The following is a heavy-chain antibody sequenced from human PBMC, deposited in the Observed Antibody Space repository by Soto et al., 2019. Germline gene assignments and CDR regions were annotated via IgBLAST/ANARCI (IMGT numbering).Heavy chain of an antibody. Sequence: EVHLLESGGALVQPGGSLRLSCTVSGISFSDYPMDWVRQAPGKGLEWVSRISGTSLSTYYADSVKGRFTISRDNSNNTLYLDMRSLRGEDTAIYYCSKPQSGSYFAAFDVWGQGTTVTVSS. J-gene: IGHJ3*01. V-gene: IGHV3-23*01. D-gene: IGHD1-26*01. CDR3: SKPQSGSYFAAFDV. CDR1: GISFSDYP. CDR2: ISGTSLST.